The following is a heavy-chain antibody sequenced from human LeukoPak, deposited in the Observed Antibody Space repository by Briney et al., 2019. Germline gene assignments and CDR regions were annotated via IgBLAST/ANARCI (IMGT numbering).Heavy chain of an antibody. V-gene: IGHV5-51*01. D-gene: IGHD3-22*01. Sequence: GESLKISCKGSGYSFTSYWIGWVRQMPGKGLEWMGIIYPGDSDTRYSPSFQGQVTISADKSISTAYLQWSSLKASDTAMYYCARQEIYYDSSGYYPIAFDIWGQGTMVTVSS. CDR3: ARQEIYYDSSGYYPIAFDI. CDR2: IYPGDSDT. J-gene: IGHJ3*02. CDR1: GYSFTSYW.